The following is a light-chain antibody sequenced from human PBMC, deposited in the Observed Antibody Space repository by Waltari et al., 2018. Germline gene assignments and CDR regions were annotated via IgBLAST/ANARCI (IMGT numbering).Light chain of an antibody. V-gene: IGKV1-39*01. CDR2: AAS. CDR1: QHLSNY. CDR3: QQSYSTPFT. Sequence: DIQMTQSPSSLSAAVGDRVTITCRASQHLSNYLNWFQQKPGKAPKLLIHAASTLQSVVPSRLSGSGSGTDFTLSITSLQPEDFATYYCQQSYSTPFTFGPGTKVDIK. J-gene: IGKJ3*01.